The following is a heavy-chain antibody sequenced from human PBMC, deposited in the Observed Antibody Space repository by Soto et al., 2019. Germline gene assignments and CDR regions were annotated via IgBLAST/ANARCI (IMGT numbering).Heavy chain of an antibody. CDR3: ARDWTTVAPFDY. V-gene: IGHV3-30-3*01. Sequence: PGGSLRLSCAASGFTFSSYAMHWVRQAPGKGLEWVAVISYDGSNKYYADSVKGRFTISRDNSKNTLYLQMNSLRAEDTAVYYCARDWTTVAPFDYWGQGTLVTVSS. CDR2: ISYDGSNK. D-gene: IGHD4-17*01. CDR1: GFTFSSYA. J-gene: IGHJ4*02.